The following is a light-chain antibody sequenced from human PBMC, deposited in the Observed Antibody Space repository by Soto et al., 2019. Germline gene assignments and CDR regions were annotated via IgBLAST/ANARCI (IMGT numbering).Light chain of an antibody. V-gene: IGKV3-20*01. CDR3: QQYGSSPWT. CDR2: RAS. Sequence: EILLTQSPGALAVSPGEVATLSCRASQSVRDNLAWYQQKPGQAPRLLIYRASIRATGVPARFSGSGSGTDFTLTISRLEPEDFAVYYCQQYGSSPWTFGQGTKVDIK. CDR1: QSVRDN. J-gene: IGKJ1*01.